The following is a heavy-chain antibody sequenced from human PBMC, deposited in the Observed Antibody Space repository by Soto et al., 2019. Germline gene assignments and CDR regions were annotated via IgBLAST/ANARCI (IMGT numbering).Heavy chain of an antibody. CDR1: GASISGYY. V-gene: IGHV4-4*07. Sequence: SETLSLTCTVSGASISGYYWSWIRKSAGKGLEWIGRIYATGTTDYNPSLKSRVMMSVDTSKKQFSLKLRSVAAADTAVYYCVRDGTKTLRDWFDPWGQGISVTVSS. D-gene: IGHD1-1*01. CDR3: VRDGTKTLRDWFDP. CDR2: IYATGTT. J-gene: IGHJ5*02.